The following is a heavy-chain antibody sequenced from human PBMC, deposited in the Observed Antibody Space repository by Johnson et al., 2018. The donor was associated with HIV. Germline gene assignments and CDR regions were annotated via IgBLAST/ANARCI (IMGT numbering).Heavy chain of an antibody. Sequence: QVQLVESGGGVVRPGGSLRLSCAASGFIFDDYGMSWVRQVPGKGLEWVAFIRYDGSNKYYAESVQGRFNISRDNPKNTLYLQMDSLRIEDTAVYYCAREELEPDVFDIWGQGTMVTVSS. V-gene: IGHV3-30*02. D-gene: IGHD1-1*01. J-gene: IGHJ3*02. CDR1: GFIFDDYG. CDR2: IRYDGSNK. CDR3: AREELEPDVFDI.